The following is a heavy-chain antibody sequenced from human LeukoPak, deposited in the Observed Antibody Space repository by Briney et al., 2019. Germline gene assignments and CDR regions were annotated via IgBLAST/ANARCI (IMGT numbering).Heavy chain of an antibody. D-gene: IGHD3-22*01. CDR1: GYAFTSYY. CDR3: ARDSGPDYYGYYYYGMDV. Sequence: ASVKVSCKASGYAFTSYYMHWVRQAPGQGLEWMGIINPSGGSTSYAQKFQGRVTMTRDTSTSTVYMELSSLRSEDTAVYYCARDSGPDYYGYYYYGMDVWGQGTTVTVCS. V-gene: IGHV1-46*01. J-gene: IGHJ6*02. CDR2: INPSGGST.